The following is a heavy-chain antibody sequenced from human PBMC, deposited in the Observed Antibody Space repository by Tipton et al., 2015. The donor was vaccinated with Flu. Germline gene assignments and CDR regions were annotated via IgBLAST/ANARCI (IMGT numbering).Heavy chain of an antibody. CDR1: GASLSGYY. CDR3: ASLGDKKYDFWSDHAFGY. Sequence: TLSLTCAVYGASLSGYYWSWIRQPPGKGLGWIGEINHGGITNYSPSLKSRITISVDTSKNQFSRNLSTVTAADTAVYYGASLGDKKYDFWSDHAFGYWGQGTLVTV. J-gene: IGHJ4*02. CDR2: INHGGIT. D-gene: IGHD3-3*01. V-gene: IGHV4-34*01.